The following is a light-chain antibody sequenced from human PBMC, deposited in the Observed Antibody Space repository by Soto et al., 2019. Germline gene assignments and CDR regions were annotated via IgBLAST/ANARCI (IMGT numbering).Light chain of an antibody. CDR3: QQYNSYPIS. Sequence: DIQMTQSPSILSSSVGDRATITCRASQSISSWLAWYQQKPGKPPKVLIYRASSLASGVPPSFSGSGSGTEFTLTISSLQPDDFATYYCQQYNSYPISFGGGTKVEIK. J-gene: IGKJ4*01. V-gene: IGKV1-5*03. CDR2: RAS. CDR1: QSISSW.